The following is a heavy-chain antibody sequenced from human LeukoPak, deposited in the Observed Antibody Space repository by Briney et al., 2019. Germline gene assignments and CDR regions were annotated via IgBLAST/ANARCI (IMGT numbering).Heavy chain of an antibody. CDR2: ISGSGGST. J-gene: IGHJ4*02. CDR1: GFTFSSYA. D-gene: IGHD2-2*01. CDR3: AKGTPEEICRSSTSCPFDY. Sequence: GGSVTLSCAASGFTFSSYAMSWVRQAPGKGLEGVSAISGSGGSTYYADTVKGRFTISRDNSKNTLYLQMNSLRAENTAVYYCAKGTPEEICRSSTSCPFDYWGQGTLVTVSS. V-gene: IGHV3-23*01.